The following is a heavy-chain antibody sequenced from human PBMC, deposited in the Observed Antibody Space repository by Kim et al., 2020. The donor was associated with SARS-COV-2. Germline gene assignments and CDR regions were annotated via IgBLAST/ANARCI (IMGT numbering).Heavy chain of an antibody. V-gene: IGHV3-23*01. CDR3: VGDRDAS. Sequence: STYYADSVKVRFTISRDNSKSTLYLQMNSLRVEDTAMYYCVGDRDASWGQGTLVTVSS. CDR2: ST. J-gene: IGHJ5*02.